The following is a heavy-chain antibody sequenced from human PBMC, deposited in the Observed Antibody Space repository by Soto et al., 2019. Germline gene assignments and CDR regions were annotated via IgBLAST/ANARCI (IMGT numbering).Heavy chain of an antibody. Sequence: QVQVMESGGGVVQPGRSLRLSCAASGFTVSTYSMHWVRQAPGKGLEWVALMSYDGSTKDYADSVKGRFTISRDNSKNRLYLQMNSLTTEDTAVYYCVRCWGTGDGSYLGYNWFDPWGQGTLVTVSS. J-gene: IGHJ5*02. D-gene: IGHD1-1*01. CDR3: VRCWGTGDGSYLGYNWFDP. CDR2: MSYDGSTK. V-gene: IGHV3-30*04. CDR1: GFTVSTYS.